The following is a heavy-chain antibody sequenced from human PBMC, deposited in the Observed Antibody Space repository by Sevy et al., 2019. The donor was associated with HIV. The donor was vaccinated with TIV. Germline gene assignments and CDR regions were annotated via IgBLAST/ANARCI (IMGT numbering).Heavy chain of an antibody. CDR2: IWYDGSNK. CDR3: VKVAGSGTYYSGDFDY. D-gene: IGHD3-10*01. V-gene: IGHV3-33*06. Sequence: GGSLRLSCAASGFTFNNYGMHWVRQAPGKGLEWVAVIWYDGSNKYYADSVKGRFTISRDNSKNMLYLQMNSLRAEDTAVYYCVKVAGSGTYYSGDFDYWGQGTLVTVSS. J-gene: IGHJ4*02. CDR1: GFTFNNYG.